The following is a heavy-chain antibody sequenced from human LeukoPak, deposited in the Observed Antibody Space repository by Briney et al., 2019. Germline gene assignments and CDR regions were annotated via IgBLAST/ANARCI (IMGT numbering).Heavy chain of an antibody. CDR3: ARDGGSSTIFGVVIPYFDY. J-gene: IGHJ4*02. V-gene: IGHV1-69*05. Sequence: SVKVSCKASGGTFSSYAISWLRQAPGQGLEWMGGIIPIFGTANYAQKFQGRVTITTDESTGTAYMELSSLRSEDTAVYYCARDGGSSTIFGVVIPYFDYWGQGTLVTVSS. CDR1: GGTFSSYA. D-gene: IGHD3-3*01. CDR2: IIPIFGTA.